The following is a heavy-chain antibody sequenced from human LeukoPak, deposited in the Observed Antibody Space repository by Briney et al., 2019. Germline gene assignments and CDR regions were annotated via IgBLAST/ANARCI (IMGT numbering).Heavy chain of an antibody. CDR1: GHTFTSYD. Sequence: ASVKVSCKSSGHTFTSYDINWVRQATGQGLEWMGWMNPINGNTGYAQKFQGRVTMTRDTSISTAYMELSSLSSGDTAVYYCARGLATTTWTIAMTGLDHWGPGTLVTVSS. V-gene: IGHV1-8*01. CDR3: ARGLATTTWTIAMTGLDH. D-gene: IGHD3-9*01. J-gene: IGHJ4*02. CDR2: MNPINGNT.